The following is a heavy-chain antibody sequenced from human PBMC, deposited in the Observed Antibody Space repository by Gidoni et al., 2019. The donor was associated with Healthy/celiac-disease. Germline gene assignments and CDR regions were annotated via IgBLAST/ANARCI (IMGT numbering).Heavy chain of an antibody. CDR3: ARDNNYYDSSGSFYYFDY. CDR2: ISSSGSTI. V-gene: IGHV3-48*03. D-gene: IGHD3-22*01. CDR1: GFTFSSYE. J-gene: IGHJ4*02. Sequence: EVQLVESGGGLVQPGGSLRLSCAASGFTFSSYEMNWVRQAPGKGLEWVSYISSSGSTIYYADSVKGRFTISRDNAKNSLYLQMNSLRAEDTAVYYCARDNNYYDSSGSFYYFDYWGQGTLVTVSS.